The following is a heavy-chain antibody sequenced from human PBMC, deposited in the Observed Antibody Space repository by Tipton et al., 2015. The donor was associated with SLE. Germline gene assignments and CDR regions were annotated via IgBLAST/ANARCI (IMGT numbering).Heavy chain of an antibody. V-gene: IGHV3-21*03. J-gene: IGHJ6*02. CDR3: ARDSASNGDPEALYEMDV. CDR2: ISSRSTYT. Sequence: GSLRLSCAASGFTFSLSSMNWVRPAPGKGLEWVSSISSRSTYTYYADSVKGRFTISRDNAKNSLYLQMSSLRADDTGVYYCARDSASNGDPEALYEMDVWGQGTTVTVSS. D-gene: IGHD4-17*01. CDR1: GFTFSLSS.